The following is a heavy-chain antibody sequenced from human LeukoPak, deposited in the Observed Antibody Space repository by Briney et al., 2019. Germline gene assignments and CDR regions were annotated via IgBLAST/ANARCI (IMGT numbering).Heavy chain of an antibody. D-gene: IGHD1-26*01. V-gene: IGHV3-23*01. CDR1: VDTLSTYV. Sequence: GGALRLSCAPSVDTLSTYVTSGAPHAPGKGLEWGSNIGSGSRTYYAESVKGRFTISRDNSNNTLYLQMSSLRVEDTAVYYCGKRVLSGNYPFDDWGQGTLVTVPS. CDR3: GKRVLSGNYPFDD. CDR2: IGSGSRT. J-gene: IGHJ4*02.